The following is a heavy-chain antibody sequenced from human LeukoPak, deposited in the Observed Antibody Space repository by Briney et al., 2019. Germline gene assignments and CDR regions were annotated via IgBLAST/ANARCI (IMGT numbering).Heavy chain of an antibody. CDR1: GYTLTELS. D-gene: IGHD2-15*01. J-gene: IGHJ4*02. CDR3: ATGVVAATRFDY. CDR2: FDPEDGET. V-gene: IGHV1-24*01. Sequence: ASVKVSCKVSGYTLTELSMHWVRQAPGNGLEWMGGFDPEDGETIDAQKFQGRVTMTEDTSTDTAYMDLSSLRSEDTAVYYCATGVVAATRFDYWGQGTLVTVSS.